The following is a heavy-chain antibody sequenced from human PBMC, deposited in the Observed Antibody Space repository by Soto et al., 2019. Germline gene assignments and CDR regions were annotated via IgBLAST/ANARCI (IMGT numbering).Heavy chain of an antibody. CDR3: ARLPGIVDSGTVFLDN. J-gene: IGHJ3*02. V-gene: IGHV5-51*01. D-gene: IGHD1-1*01. CDR2: IYPGDSDT. CDR1: GYRFTSSL. Sequence: GESLKISCKASGYRFTSSLIGWVRQMPGKGLEWMGIIYPGDSDTRYRPSFQGQVTISADKSSSTAYLRWNSLQASDTAMYYCARLPGIVDSGTVFLDNWGHGTMV.